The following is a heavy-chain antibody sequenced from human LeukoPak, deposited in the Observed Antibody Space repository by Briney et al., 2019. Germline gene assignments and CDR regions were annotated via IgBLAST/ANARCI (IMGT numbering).Heavy chain of an antibody. J-gene: IGHJ6*02. V-gene: IGHV4-34*01. CDR3: ARGGPGYYYGMDV. CDR2: INHSGST. CDR1: GGSFSGYY. Sequence: SETLSLTCAVYGGSFSGYYWSWIRQPPGKGLEWIGEINHSGSTNYNPSLKSRVTISVDKSKNQFSLKLSSVTAADTAVYYCARGGPGYYYGMDVWGQGTTVTVSS.